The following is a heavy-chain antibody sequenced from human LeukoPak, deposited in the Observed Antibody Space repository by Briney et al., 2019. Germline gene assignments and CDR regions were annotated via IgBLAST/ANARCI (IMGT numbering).Heavy chain of an antibody. CDR3: AKDPRAGHSIV. D-gene: IGHD2/OR15-2a*01. V-gene: IGHV3-33*06. CDR2: IWYDGSNK. J-gene: IGHJ3*01. Sequence: GGSLRLSCAASEFTFSSYWMHWVRQAPGKGLEWVAVIWYDGSNKYYADSVKGRFTISRDNSKNTLYLQMNSLRAEDTAVYYCAKDPRAGHSIVWGQGTMVTVSS. CDR1: EFTFSSYW.